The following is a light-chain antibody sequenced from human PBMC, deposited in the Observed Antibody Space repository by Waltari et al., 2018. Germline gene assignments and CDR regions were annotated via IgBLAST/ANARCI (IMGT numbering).Light chain of an antibody. CDR2: GAS. CDR3: QQSYSTPYT. V-gene: IGKV1-39*01. J-gene: IGKJ2*01. CDR1: QNIADY. Sequence: DIHMTQSPSSLSASVRDRVTITCRASQNIADYLNWYQEKPGGAPKLLIWGASSSPRAFPSRFSGSGSGTDFSLTLSSLHPEDFATYYCQQSYSTPYTLGQGTELDIK.